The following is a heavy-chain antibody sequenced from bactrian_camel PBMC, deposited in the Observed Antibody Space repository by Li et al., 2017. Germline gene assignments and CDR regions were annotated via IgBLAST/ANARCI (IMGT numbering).Heavy chain of an antibody. CDR2: ITRGGST. Sequence: HVQLVESGGGSVEAGGSLKLSCAASTHSSTNCGVHWLRQAPGKEREGVATITRGGSTSYEDSVKGRFTISQDNAKTTLYLQMNSLKTEDTAVYYCAASEGDYCPEDPEQVDFDYWGQGTQVTVS. J-gene: IGHJ6*01. CDR3: AASEGDYCPEDPEQVDFDY. CDR1: THSSTNCG. D-gene: IGHD3*01. V-gene: IGHV3S53*01.